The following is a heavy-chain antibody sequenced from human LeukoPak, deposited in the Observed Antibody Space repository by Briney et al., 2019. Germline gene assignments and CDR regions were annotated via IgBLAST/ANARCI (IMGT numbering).Heavy chain of an antibody. J-gene: IGHJ4*02. CDR2: ISPNSGVT. V-gene: IGHV1-2*02. CDR1: GYTFTDHY. Sequence: GASVKVSCKASGYTFTDHYVHWVRQAPGQGLEWMGCISPNSGVTYYAQKFQGRVTMTTDTSISTAFMDLNRLRSDDRAVYYCAREESGMALHWGQGTLVTVSS. D-gene: IGHD6-13*01. CDR3: AREESGMALH.